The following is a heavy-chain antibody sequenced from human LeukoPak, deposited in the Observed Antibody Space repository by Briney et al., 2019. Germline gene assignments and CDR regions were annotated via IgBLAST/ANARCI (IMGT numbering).Heavy chain of an antibody. CDR3: AREGDYSSGSYYYYYYYMDV. V-gene: IGHV1-2*02. CDR1: GYTFTGHY. D-gene: IGHD3-10*01. Sequence: ASVKVSCKASGYTFTGHYMHWVRQAPGQGLEWMGWINPNSGGTDYAQKFQGRVTMTRDTSISTAYMELSRLRSDDTAVYYCAREGDYSSGSYYYYYYYMDVWGKGTTVTVSS. J-gene: IGHJ6*03. CDR2: INPNSGGT.